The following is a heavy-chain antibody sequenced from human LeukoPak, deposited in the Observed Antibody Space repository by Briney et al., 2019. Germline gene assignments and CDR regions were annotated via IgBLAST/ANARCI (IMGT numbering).Heavy chain of an antibody. CDR3: ARVYEGHYYGMDV. Sequence: GGSLRLSCAASGFPFSSYSMNWVRQAPGKGLEWVSSISSSSSYIYYADSVKGRFTISRDNAKNSLYLQMNSLRAEDTAVYYCARVYEGHYYGMDVWGQGTTVTVSS. V-gene: IGHV3-21*01. D-gene: IGHD3-16*01. CDR2: ISSSSSYI. J-gene: IGHJ6*02. CDR1: GFPFSSYS.